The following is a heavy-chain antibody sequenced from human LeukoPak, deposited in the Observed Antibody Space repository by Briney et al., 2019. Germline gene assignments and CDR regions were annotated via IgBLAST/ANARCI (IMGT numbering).Heavy chain of an antibody. J-gene: IGHJ4*02. CDR3: ARAIAAPWD. Sequence: SETLSLTCAVYGGSFSGYYWSCIRQPPGKGLEWIGEINHSGSTNYNPSLKSRVTISVDTSKNQFSLKLSSVTAADTAVYYCARAIAAPWDWGQGTLVTVSS. V-gene: IGHV4-34*01. CDR1: GGSFSGYY. D-gene: IGHD6-6*01. CDR2: INHSGST.